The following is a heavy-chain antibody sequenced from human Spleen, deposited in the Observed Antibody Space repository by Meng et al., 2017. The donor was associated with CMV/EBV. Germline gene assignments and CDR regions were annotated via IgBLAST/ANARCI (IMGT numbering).Heavy chain of an antibody. CDR2: SYGNDDK. D-gene: IGHD2-2*03. V-gene: IGHV2-5*01. CDR3: AHRRGYCSSTRCYIGSDWFDP. CDR1: SGVG. J-gene: IGHJ5*02. Sequence: SGVGVCWVRHTAGQALEWTAPSYGNDDKRYSPSLKRRIIITKATSNHQVVLTMTNMYPVDTATYYCAHRRGYCSSTRCYIGSDWFDPWGRGTLVTVSS.